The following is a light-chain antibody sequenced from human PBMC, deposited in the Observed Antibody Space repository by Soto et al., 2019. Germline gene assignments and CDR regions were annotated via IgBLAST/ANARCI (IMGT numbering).Light chain of an antibody. CDR3: TSYAGRNNLGV. J-gene: IGLJ1*01. CDR1: SSDVGAYNY. V-gene: IGLV2-8*01. CDR2: EVN. Sequence: QSVLTQPPSASGSPGQSVTISCTGTSSDVGAYNYVSWYQQHPGKAPKLMIYEVNKRPSGVPDRFSGSKSGNTASLSVSGLQAEDEADYYCTSYAGRNNLGVFGTGTKVT.